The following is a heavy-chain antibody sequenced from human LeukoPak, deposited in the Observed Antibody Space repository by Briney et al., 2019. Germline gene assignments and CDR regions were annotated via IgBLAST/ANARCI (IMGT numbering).Heavy chain of an antibody. Sequence: PGGSLRLSCAASGFTFSDYYMSWIRQAPGKGLEWVSYISSSSSYTNYADSVKGRFTISRDNAKNSLYLQMNSLRAEDTAVYYCARDSSPQFPFDYWGQGTLVTVSS. D-gene: IGHD6-6*01. J-gene: IGHJ4*02. V-gene: IGHV3-11*06. CDR3: ARDSSPQFPFDY. CDR2: ISSSSSYT. CDR1: GFTFSDYY.